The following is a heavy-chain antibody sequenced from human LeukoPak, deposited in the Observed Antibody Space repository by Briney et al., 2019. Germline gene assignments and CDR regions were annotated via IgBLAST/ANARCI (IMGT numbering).Heavy chain of an antibody. D-gene: IGHD3-22*01. CDR2: IYYSGST. Sequence: SETLSLTCTVSGGSISSYYWSWIRQPPGKGLEWIGYIYYSGSTNYNPSLKSRVTISVDTSKNQFSLKLSSVTAADTAVYYCVRVIGSSGYSGYYYYGMDVWGQGTTVTVSS. CDR1: GGSISSYY. CDR3: VRVIGSSGYSGYYYYGMDV. V-gene: IGHV4-59*01. J-gene: IGHJ6*02.